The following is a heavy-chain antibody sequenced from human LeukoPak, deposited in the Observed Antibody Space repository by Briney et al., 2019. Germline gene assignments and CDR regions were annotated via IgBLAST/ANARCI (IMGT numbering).Heavy chain of an antibody. Sequence: SETLSLTCAVYGGSLSNYYWSWIRQPPGKGLEWIGEINHSGSTNYNPSLKSRVTISVDTSKNQFSLKLSSVTAADTAVYYCARGANSNYVYDYWGQGTLVTVSS. CDR2: INHSGST. D-gene: IGHD4-11*01. CDR3: ARGANSNYVYDY. J-gene: IGHJ4*02. CDR1: GGSLSNYY. V-gene: IGHV4-34*01.